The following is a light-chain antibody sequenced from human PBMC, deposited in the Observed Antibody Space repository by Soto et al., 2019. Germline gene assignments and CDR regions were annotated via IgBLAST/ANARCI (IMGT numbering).Light chain of an antibody. J-gene: IGLJ1*01. V-gene: IGLV2-14*03. CDR3: NSYTTMNTYV. Sequence: QSVLTQPASVSGSPGQSITISCTGTSGDIGAFNYVSWYQQYPGQAPNLLIYEVSCRPSGISHRFSGSKSVNTASLTISGLQAEDEAHYYCNSYTTMNTYVFGTGTKLTVL. CDR2: EVS. CDR1: SGDIGAFNY.